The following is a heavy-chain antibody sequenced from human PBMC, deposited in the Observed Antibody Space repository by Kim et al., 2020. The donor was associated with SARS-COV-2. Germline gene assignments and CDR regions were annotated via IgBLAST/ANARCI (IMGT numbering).Heavy chain of an antibody. D-gene: IGHD3-16*01. CDR3: AKDPGGNLPPCSFDL. V-gene: IGHV3-23*01. CDR2: ISASGVRT. CDR1: GFTFSNYA. J-gene: IGHJ2*01. Sequence: GGSLRLSWAASGFTFSNYAMSWVRQAPGRGLEWVAVISASGVRTYYADSVKGRFTISRDNSKNTLSLQMNSLTAEDTAMYYCAKDPGGNLPPCSFDLWGPGTLVTVSS.